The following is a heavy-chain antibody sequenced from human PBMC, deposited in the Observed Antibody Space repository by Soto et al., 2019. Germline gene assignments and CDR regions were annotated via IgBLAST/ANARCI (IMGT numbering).Heavy chain of an antibody. CDR3: ARGGPSYDSESYGYTWFDT. CDR2: ISPFNGNT. CDR1: GYAFTTYG. V-gene: IGHV1-18*04. Sequence: QVQLVQSGGEVKKPGASVKLSCKASGYAFTTYGHNWVRQAPGQGLEWMGWISPFNGNTKYAQEFQDRLTLTTDTSATIVYMELTSLRSDDTAVYYCARGGPSYDSESYGYTWFDTWGPGTLVSVYS. J-gene: IGHJ5*02. D-gene: IGHD3-16*01.